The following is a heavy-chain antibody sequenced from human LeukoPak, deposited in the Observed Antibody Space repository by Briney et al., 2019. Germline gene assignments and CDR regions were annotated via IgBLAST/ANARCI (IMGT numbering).Heavy chain of an antibody. CDR2: ISSSSSYI. D-gene: IGHD2-21*02. J-gene: IGHJ5*02. Sequence: GGSLRLSCAASGFSFSTSSMNWVRQAPGKGLEWVSSISSSSSYIYYADSVKGRFTISRDNAKNSLYLQMNSLRAEDTAVYYCARVSYCGGDCFNWFDPWGQGTLVTVSS. V-gene: IGHV3-21*01. CDR3: ARVSYCGGDCFNWFDP. CDR1: GFSFSTSS.